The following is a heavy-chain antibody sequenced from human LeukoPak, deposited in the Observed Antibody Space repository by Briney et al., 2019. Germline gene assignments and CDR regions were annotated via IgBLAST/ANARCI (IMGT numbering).Heavy chain of an antibody. V-gene: IGHV1-8*01. D-gene: IGHD6-25*01. CDR3: ARVYRLGIAASGY. CDR1: GYTFTSYD. J-gene: IGHJ4*02. Sequence: ASAKVSCKASGYTFTSYDINWVRQATGQGLEWMGWMNPNSGNTGYAQKFQGRVTMTRNTSISTAYMELSSLRSEDTAVYYCARVYRLGIAASGYWGQGTLVTVSS. CDR2: MNPNSGNT.